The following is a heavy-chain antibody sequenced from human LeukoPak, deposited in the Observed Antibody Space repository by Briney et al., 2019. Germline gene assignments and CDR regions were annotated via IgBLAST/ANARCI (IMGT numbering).Heavy chain of an antibody. D-gene: IGHD3-22*01. J-gene: IGHJ4*02. CDR3: ARRRDSSGYSLLD. Sequence: PRASVKVSCKASGYTFTSYGISWVRQAPGQGLEWMGWISAYNGNTNYAQKLQGRVTMTTDTSTSTAYMELSSLRSEDTAVYYCARRRDSSGYSLLDWGQGTLVTVSS. CDR2: ISAYNGNT. V-gene: IGHV1-18*01. CDR1: GYTFTSYG.